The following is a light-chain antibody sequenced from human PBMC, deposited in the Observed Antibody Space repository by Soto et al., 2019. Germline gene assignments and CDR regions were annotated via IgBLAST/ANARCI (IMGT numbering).Light chain of an antibody. CDR3: QQRSNWPRSIT. CDR1: QSVSSY. Sequence: EIVLTQSPATLSLSPGERATLSCRASQSVSSYLAWYQQKPGQAPRLLIYDASNRATGIPARFSGSGSGTDFTLTICSLEPEDFAVYYCQQRSNWPRSITFGQGTKVDIK. J-gene: IGKJ1*01. V-gene: IGKV3-11*01. CDR2: DAS.